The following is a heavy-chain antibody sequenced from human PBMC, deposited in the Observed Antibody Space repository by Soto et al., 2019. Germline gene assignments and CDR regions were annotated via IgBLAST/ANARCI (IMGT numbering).Heavy chain of an antibody. V-gene: IGHV4-30-2*01. CDR3: ASCSGGSCYSGYFQH. CDR1: GGSISSGGYS. CDR2: IYHSGST. J-gene: IGHJ1*01. Sequence: PSETLSLTCAVSGGSISSGGYSWSWIRQPPGKGLEWIGYIYHSGSTYYNPSLKSRVTISVDRSKNQFSLKLSSVTAADTAVYYCASCSGGSCYSGYFQHWGQGTLVTV. D-gene: IGHD2-15*01.